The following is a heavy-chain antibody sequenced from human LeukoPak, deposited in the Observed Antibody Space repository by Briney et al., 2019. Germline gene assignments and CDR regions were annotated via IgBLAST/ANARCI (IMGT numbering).Heavy chain of an antibody. Sequence: GGSLRLSCVGSGFSLSDYGIHWVRQAPGKGLEWVAVVSHDGGHKYYADSVKGRFTISRDTSSDTVSLQMNSLRVEDTALYYCARDRINMMVMGHDSGLDCWGQGTLVTVSS. CDR3: ARDRINMMVMGHDSGLDC. J-gene: IGHJ4*02. CDR2: VSHDGGHK. D-gene: IGHD3-22*01. CDR1: GFSLSDYG. V-gene: IGHV3-30*03.